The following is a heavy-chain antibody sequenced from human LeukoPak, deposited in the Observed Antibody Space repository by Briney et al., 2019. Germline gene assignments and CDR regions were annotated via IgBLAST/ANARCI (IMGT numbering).Heavy chain of an antibody. CDR1: GGSFSGYY. D-gene: IGHD3-10*01. CDR3: ARVSYGSGSYLDY. V-gene: IGHV4-34*01. Sequence: SETLSLTCAVYGGSFSGYYWSWIRQPPGKGLEWIGEINHSGSTNYSPSLKSRVTISVDTSKNQFSLKLSSVTAADTAVYYCARVSYGSGSYLDYWGQGTLVTVSS. CDR2: INHSGST. J-gene: IGHJ4*02.